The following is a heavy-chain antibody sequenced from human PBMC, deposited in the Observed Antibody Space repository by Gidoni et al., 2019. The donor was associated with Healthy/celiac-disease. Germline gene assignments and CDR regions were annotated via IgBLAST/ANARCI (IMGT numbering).Heavy chain of an antibody. J-gene: IGHJ5*02. D-gene: IGHD4-17*01. CDR2: INHSGST. V-gene: IGHV4-34*01. Sequence: QVQLQQWGAGLFKPSETLSLTCAAYGGSFSGYYWSWIRQPPGKGLEWIGEINHSGSTNYNPSLKSRVTISVDTSKNQFSLKLSSVTAADTAVYYCARDRLRYGPIDPWGQGTLVTVSS. CDR3: ARDRLRYGPIDP. CDR1: GGSFSGYY.